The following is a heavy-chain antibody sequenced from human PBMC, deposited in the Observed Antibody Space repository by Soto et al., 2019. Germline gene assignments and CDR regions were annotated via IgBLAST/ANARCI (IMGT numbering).Heavy chain of an antibody. D-gene: IGHD6-13*01. V-gene: IGHV3-15*07. CDR3: TADLSN. J-gene: IGHJ4*02. CDR2: IKTKADGGAT. Sequence: PGGSLRLSCAASGFTFSNHWMNWVRQAPGRGLEWVARIKTKADGGATDYAAPVKGRFSISRDDSKNTLYLQMNSLQSEDTAVYYCTADLSNWGQGTQVTVSS. CDR1: GFTFSNHW.